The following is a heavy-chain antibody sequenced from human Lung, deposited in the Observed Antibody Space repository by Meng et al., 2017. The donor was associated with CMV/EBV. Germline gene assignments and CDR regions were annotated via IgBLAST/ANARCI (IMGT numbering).Heavy chain of an antibody. J-gene: IGHJ4*02. CDR2: IGSVGDT. Sequence: GESLKISCTSSGFTFSTYDFHWVRQPTGKGLEWVSSIGSVGDTYSIGSVKGRFIISREDAKNSVYLQMNGLRDGDTGLYYCARARSPTHFDDWGQGTLVTVSS. V-gene: IGHV3-13*01. CDR3: ARARSPTHFDD. CDR1: GFTFSTYD.